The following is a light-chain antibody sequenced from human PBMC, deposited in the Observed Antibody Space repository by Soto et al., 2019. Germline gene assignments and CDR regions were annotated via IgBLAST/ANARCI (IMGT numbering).Light chain of an antibody. V-gene: IGLV2-14*01. CDR1: SSDVGGYDY. CDR3: GSYTTSTTSNV. J-gene: IGLJ1*01. Sequence: QSALTQPASVSGSPGQSITISCTGTSSDVGGYDYVSWYQIHPGKAPKLMVFEVSNRPSGVSYRFSGSKSGNTASLTISGLQAEDEADYYCGSYTTSTTSNVFGTGTKVTGL. CDR2: EVS.